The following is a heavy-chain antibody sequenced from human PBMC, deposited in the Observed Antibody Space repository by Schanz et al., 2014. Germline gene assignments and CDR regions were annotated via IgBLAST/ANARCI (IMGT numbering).Heavy chain of an antibody. CDR1: GYTFSFTSYN. J-gene: IGHJ4*02. CDR3: ARAPTAYCSDTSCLGTPFDY. CDR2: INSSGGGT. D-gene: IGHD2-2*01. Sequence: QVQVEQSGPEVKKPGASVTVSCQASGYTFSFTSYNVHWVRQAPGQGLEWMGYINSSGGGTSYAQKFQDRLTMTSDASTSTVYMELSSLRSEDTAVYYCARAPTAYCSDTSCLGTPFDYWGQGTLVTVSS. V-gene: IGHV1-46*03.